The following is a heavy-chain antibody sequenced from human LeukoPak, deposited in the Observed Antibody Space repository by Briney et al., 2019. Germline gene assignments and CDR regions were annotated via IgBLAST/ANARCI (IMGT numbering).Heavy chain of an antibody. D-gene: IGHD3-3*01. V-gene: IGHV4-59*11. Sequence: SETLSLTCTVSGGSISGHSWSWIRQPPGKGLEWIGYIYYTGSTYYNPSLKSRVTISVDTSKNQFSLKLSSVTAADTAVYYCARDLLLFGVVIFPGDWGQGTLVTVSS. J-gene: IGHJ4*02. CDR3: ARDLLLFGVVIFPGD. CDR2: IYYTGST. CDR1: GGSISGHS.